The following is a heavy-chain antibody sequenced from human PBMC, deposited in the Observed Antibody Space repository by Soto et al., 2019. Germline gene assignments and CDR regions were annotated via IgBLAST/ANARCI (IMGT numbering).Heavy chain of an antibody. D-gene: IGHD2-8*01. CDR3: VRGTNGWRGMDY. Sequence: GSLRLSCATSGFTFSSYPIHWARQAPGKGPVWVSRITEDGSGTTYADSVKGRFTVTRDNAKNTMYLQMSGLGAEDTAVYHCVRGTNGWRGMDYWGQGTLVTVSS. V-gene: IGHV3-74*01. CDR2: ITEDGSGT. J-gene: IGHJ4*02. CDR1: GFTFSSYP.